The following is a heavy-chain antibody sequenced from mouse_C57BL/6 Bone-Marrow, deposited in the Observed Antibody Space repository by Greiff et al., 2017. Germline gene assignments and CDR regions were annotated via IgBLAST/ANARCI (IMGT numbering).Heavy chain of an antibody. CDR1: GYTFTSYG. CDR2: IYPRSGNT. V-gene: IGHV1-81*01. Sequence: VQLQQSGAELARPGASVKLSCKASGYTFTSYGISWVKQRTGQGLEWIGEIYPRSGNTYYNEKFKGKATLTADKSSSTAYLELRSLTSEDSAVYFCAGFDYYDYDDAWFAYWGQGTLVTVSA. CDR3: AGFDYYDYDDAWFAY. D-gene: IGHD2-4*01. J-gene: IGHJ3*01.